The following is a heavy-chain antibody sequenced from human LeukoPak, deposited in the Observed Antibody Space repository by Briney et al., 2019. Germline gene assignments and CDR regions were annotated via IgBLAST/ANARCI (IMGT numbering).Heavy chain of an antibody. J-gene: IGHJ4*02. Sequence: PGGSLRLSCAASGFSFSSHGMSWVRQAPGKGLEWVSGIIGGAGSTYYADSVKGRFTISRDNSKNTLYLQMNSLRAEDTAVYYCAKVRVVFNWNYAYYFDSWGQGTLVTVSS. V-gene: IGHV3-23*01. CDR3: AKVRVVFNWNYAYYFDS. D-gene: IGHD1-7*01. CDR1: GFSFSSHG. CDR2: IIGGAGST.